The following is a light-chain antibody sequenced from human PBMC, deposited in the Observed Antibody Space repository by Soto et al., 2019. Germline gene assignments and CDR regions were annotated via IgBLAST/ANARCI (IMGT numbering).Light chain of an antibody. V-gene: IGKV3-15*01. CDR1: QSVSSN. J-gene: IGKJ3*01. CDR2: GAS. CDR3: QQYNNWPPIFT. Sequence: EIVMTQSPATLSVSPGERATLSCRASQSVSSNLAWYQQKPGQAPRLLIYGASTRATGIPARFSGSGSGTEFTLIISSLQPEDFAVYYCQQYNNWPPIFTFGPGTKVDIK.